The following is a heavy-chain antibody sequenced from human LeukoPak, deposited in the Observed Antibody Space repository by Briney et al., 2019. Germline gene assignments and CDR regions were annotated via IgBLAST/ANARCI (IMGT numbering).Heavy chain of an antibody. J-gene: IGHJ4*02. CDR2: INHSGST. CDR1: GGSFSGYY. CDR3: ARVARITMIVVVTPYYFDY. D-gene: IGHD3-22*01. V-gene: IGHV4-34*01. Sequence: PSETLSLTCAVYGGSFSGYYWSWIRQPPGKGLEWIGEINHSGSTNYNPSLKSRVTISVDTSKNQFSLKLSSVTAADTAVYYCARVARITMIVVVTPYYFDYWGQGTLVTVSS.